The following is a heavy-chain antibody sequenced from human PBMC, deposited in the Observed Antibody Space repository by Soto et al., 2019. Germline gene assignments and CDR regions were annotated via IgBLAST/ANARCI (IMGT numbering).Heavy chain of an antibody. Sequence: EVQLVESGGGLVKPGGPLRLSCAASGFTFSSYSMNWVRQAPGKGLEWVSSISSSSSYIYYADSVKGRFTISRDNAKNSLYLQMNSLRAEDTAVYYCARVGEQLASHFDYWGQGTLVTVSS. CDR3: ARVGEQLASHFDY. D-gene: IGHD6-6*01. V-gene: IGHV3-21*01. CDR2: ISSSSSYI. J-gene: IGHJ4*02. CDR1: GFTFSSYS.